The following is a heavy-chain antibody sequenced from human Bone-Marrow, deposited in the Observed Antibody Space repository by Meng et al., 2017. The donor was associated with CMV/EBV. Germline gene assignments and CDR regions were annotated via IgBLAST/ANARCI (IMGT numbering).Heavy chain of an antibody. Sequence: GESLKISCAASGFTFSNAWMSWVRQAPGKGLEWVGRIKSKTDGGTTDYAAPVKGRFTISRDDSKNTLYLQMNSLKTEDTAVYYCTSQSVFWIEYGYYYYGMDVWGQGTTVTVSS. V-gene: IGHV3-15*01. D-gene: IGHD3-3*01. CDR2: IKSKTDGGTT. CDR1: GFTFSNAW. J-gene: IGHJ6*02. CDR3: TSQSVFWIEYGYYYYGMDV.